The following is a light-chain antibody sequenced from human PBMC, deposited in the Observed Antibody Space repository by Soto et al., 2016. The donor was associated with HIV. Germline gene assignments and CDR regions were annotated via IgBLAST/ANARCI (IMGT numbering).Light chain of an antibody. Sequence: IQMTQSPSSLSASVGDRVTITCRASRDIGSALAWYQQKPGKGPRLLIYDASSLESGVPSRFRGGGSGKDFSLIISSLQPEDFATYHCQQFNNYPSLSFGGGTKVELK. V-gene: IGKV1D-13*01. CDR2: DAS. J-gene: IGKJ4*01. CDR1: RDIGSA. CDR3: QQFNNYPSLS.